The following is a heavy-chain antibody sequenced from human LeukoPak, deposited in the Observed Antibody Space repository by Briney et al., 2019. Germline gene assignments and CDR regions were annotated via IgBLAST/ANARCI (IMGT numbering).Heavy chain of an antibody. CDR2: INPNSGGT. Sequence: GASVKVSCKASGYTFTGYYMHWVRQAPGQGLEWMGWINPNSGGTNYAQKFQGRVTMTRDTSISTAYMELSRLRSDDTAVYYCARGNRSRITMVRGVITPPKHWGQGTLVTVSS. J-gene: IGHJ4*02. CDR1: GYTFTGYY. V-gene: IGHV1-2*02. D-gene: IGHD3-10*01. CDR3: ARGNRSRITMVRGVITPPKH.